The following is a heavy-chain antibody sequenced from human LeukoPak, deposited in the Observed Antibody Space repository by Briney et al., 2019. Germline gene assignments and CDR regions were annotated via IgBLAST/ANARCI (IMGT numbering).Heavy chain of an antibody. J-gene: IGHJ5*02. CDR2: IIPIFGTA. CDR1: GGTFSSYA. D-gene: IGHD1-26*01. V-gene: IGHV1-69*13. CDR3: ARGRVGATRGKDWFDP. Sequence: SVKVSCKASGGTFSSYAISWVRQAPGQGLEWMGGIIPIFGTANYAQKFQGRVTITADESTSTAYMELSSLRSEDAAVYYCARGRVGATRGKDWFDPWGQGTLVTVSS.